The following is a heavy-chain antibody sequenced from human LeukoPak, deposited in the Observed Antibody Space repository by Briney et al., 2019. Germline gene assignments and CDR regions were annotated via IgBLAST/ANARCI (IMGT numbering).Heavy chain of an antibody. CDR3: ARVCYDFWSGYYTKINWFDP. D-gene: IGHD3-3*01. Sequence: SGTLSLTCAVSGGSISSSNWWSWVRQPPGKGLEWIGEIYHSGSTNYNPSLKSRVTISVDKSKNQFSLKLSSVTAADTAVYYCARVCYDFWSGYYTKINWFDPWGQGTLVTVSS. CDR1: GGSISSSNW. V-gene: IGHV4-4*02. CDR2: IYHSGST. J-gene: IGHJ5*02.